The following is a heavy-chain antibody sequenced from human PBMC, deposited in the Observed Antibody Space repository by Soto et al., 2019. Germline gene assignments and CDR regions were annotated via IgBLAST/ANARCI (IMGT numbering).Heavy chain of an antibody. CDR1: GGSISVYY. CDR2: IYYGGST. J-gene: IGHJ4*02. Sequence: SETLSLTCTVSGGSISVYYWSWIRQPPGKGLEWIGYIYYGGSTNQNPSLKSRVTMSLDTSKNQFSLKLSSVTAADTAVYYCARPVSTTWVYFVYWGQGTLVTVS. V-gene: IGHV4-59*01. D-gene: IGHD3-16*01. CDR3: ARPVSTTWVYFVY.